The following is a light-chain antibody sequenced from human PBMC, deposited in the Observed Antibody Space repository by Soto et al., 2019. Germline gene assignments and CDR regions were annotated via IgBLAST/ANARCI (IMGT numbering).Light chain of an antibody. Sequence: EIVLTQSPATLSVSPGERVTLSCRASQSVDISLAWYQQKPGQAPRLLIYDASNRATGIPARFSGSGSGTDFTLTITSLEPEDFAVYYCQHRSNWPLTFGGGTKVDIK. J-gene: IGKJ4*01. CDR2: DAS. CDR1: QSVDIS. CDR3: QHRSNWPLT. V-gene: IGKV3-11*01.